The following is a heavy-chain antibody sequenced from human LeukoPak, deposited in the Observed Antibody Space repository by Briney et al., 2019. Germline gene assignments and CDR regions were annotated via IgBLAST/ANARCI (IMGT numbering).Heavy chain of an antibody. CDR3: AKGRPIGWVVAATIVFDY. V-gene: IGHV3-48*03. CDR2: ISSSGSTI. CDR1: GFTFSSYE. J-gene: IGHJ4*02. Sequence: GGSLRLSCAASGFTFSSYEMNWVRQAPGKGLEWVSYISSSGSTIYYADSVKGRFTISRDNAKNSLYLQMNSLRAEDTAVYYCAKGRPIGWVVAATIVFDYWGQGTLVTVSS. D-gene: IGHD2-15*01.